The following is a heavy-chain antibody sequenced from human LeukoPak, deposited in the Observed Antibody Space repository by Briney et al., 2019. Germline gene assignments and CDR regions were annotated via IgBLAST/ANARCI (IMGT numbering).Heavy chain of an antibody. D-gene: IGHD2-2*01. Sequence: SETLSLTCTVSGGSISSSSYYWGWIRQPPGKGLEWIGSIYYSGSTYYNPSLKSRVTISVDTSKNQFSLKLSSVTAADTAVYYCAREGLGISTSSFDYWGQGTLVTVSS. CDR3: AREGLGISTSSFDY. J-gene: IGHJ4*02. CDR1: GGSISSSSYY. CDR2: IYYSGST. V-gene: IGHV4-39*07.